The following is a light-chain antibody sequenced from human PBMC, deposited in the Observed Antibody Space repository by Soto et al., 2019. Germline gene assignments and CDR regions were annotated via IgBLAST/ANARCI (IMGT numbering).Light chain of an antibody. Sequence: EIVMTQSRATLSVSPGERVTLSCRASESVSNNVAWYQQKPGQAPRLLIYHAITRATGIPARFSGSGSGTELTLTISSLQSEDFAIYYCQQYNNWPLTFGGGTKVEI. CDR1: ESVSNN. CDR2: HAI. V-gene: IGKV3-15*01. J-gene: IGKJ4*01. CDR3: QQYNNWPLT.